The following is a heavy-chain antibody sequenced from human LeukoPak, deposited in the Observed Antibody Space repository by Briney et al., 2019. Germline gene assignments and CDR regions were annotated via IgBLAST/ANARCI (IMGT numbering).Heavy chain of an antibody. CDR2: INHSGST. CDR3: ARGSGIQLWFSFDY. J-gene: IGHJ4*02. V-gene: IGHV4-34*01. D-gene: IGHD5-18*01. CDR1: GGSFSGYY. Sequence: SETLSLTCAVNGGSFSGYYWSWIRQPPGKGLEWIGEINHSGSTNYNPSLKSRVTISVDTSKNQFSLKLSSVTAADTAVYYCARGSGIQLWFSFDYWGQGTLVTVSS.